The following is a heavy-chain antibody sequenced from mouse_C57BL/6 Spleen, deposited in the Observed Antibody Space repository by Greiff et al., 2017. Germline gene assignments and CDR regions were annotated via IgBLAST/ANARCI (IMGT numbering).Heavy chain of an antibody. D-gene: IGHD2-5*01. CDR3: AGGDYSNYDYAMDY. V-gene: IGHV1-82*01. J-gene: IGHJ4*01. CDR2: IYPGDGDT. Sequence: QVQLQQSGPELVKPGASVKISCKASGYAFSSSWMNWVKQRPGKGLEWIGRIYPGDGDTNYNGKFKGKATLTADKSSSTAYMQLSSLTSEDSAVYFCAGGDYSNYDYAMDYWGQGTSVTVSS. CDR1: GYAFSSSW.